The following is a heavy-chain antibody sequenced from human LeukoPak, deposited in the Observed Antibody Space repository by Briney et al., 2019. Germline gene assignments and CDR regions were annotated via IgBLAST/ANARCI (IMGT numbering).Heavy chain of an antibody. D-gene: IGHD1-1*01. Sequence: GGSLRLSCAASGFTFSSYAMHWVRQAPGKGLEYVSAISSNGGSTYYANSEKGRFTISRDNSKNTLYLQMGSLRAEDMAVYYCARDSATGPYYYYYYYMDVWGKGTTVTVSS. CDR2: ISSNGGST. CDR1: GFTFSSYA. CDR3: ARDSATGPYYYYYYYMDV. J-gene: IGHJ6*03. V-gene: IGHV3-64*01.